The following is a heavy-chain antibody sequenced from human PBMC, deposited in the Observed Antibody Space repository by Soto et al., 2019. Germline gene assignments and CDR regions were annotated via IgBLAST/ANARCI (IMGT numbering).Heavy chain of an antibody. CDR2: ISYDGSNK. CDR3: AKVKMATAMVMFYFDY. D-gene: IGHD5-18*01. V-gene: IGHV3-30-3*01. CDR1: GFTFSSYA. Sequence: GGSLRLSCAASGFTFSSYAMHWVRQAPGKGLEWVAVISYDGSNKYYADSVKGRFTISRDNSKNTLYLQMNSLRAEDTAVYYCAKVKMATAMVMFYFDYWGQGTLVTVSS. J-gene: IGHJ4*02.